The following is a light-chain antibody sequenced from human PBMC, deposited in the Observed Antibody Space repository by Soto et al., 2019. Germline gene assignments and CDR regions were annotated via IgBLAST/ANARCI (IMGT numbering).Light chain of an antibody. CDR3: QQYGSSPWT. J-gene: IGKJ1*01. CDR2: GAS. CDR1: QSVSNNY. V-gene: IGKV3-20*01. Sequence: EIVLTHSPGTLSLSQGEIATLSCRASQSVSNNYLAWYQQKPGQAPRLLIYGASSRATGIPDRFSGSGSGTDFTLTISRLEPEDFAVYYCQQYGSSPWTFGQGTKVDIK.